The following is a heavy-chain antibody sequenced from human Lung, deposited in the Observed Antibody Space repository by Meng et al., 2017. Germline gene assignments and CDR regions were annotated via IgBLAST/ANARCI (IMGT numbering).Heavy chain of an antibody. CDR1: GGSFSGYY. D-gene: IGHD5-24*01. Sequence: RGGSRLLKPSETPSRTCVVSGGSFSGYYSSWIRQPPGKGLEWIGEINHSGSTNYNPSLESRATISVDTSQNNLSPKLSSVTAADSAVYYCARGPTKMAHDFDYWGQGTLVTVSS. CDR3: ARGPTKMAHDFDY. CDR2: INHSGST. V-gene: IGHV4-34*01. J-gene: IGHJ4*02.